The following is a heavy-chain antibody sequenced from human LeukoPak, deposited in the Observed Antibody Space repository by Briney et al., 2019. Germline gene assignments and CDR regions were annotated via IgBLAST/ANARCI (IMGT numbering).Heavy chain of an antibody. CDR3: ARVPNRYSGYAPDY. CDR1: GGTFSSYA. V-gene: IGHV1-69*06. J-gene: IGHJ4*02. CDR2: IIPIFGTA. Sequence: SVKVSCKASGGTFSSYAISWVRLAPGQGLEWMGGIIPIFGTANYAQKFQGRVTITADKSTSTAYMELSRLRSDDTAVYYCARVPNRYSGYAPDYWGQGTLVTVSS. D-gene: IGHD5-12*01.